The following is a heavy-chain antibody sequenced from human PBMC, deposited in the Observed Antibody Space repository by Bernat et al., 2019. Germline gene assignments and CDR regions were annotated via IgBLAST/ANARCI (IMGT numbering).Heavy chain of an antibody. D-gene: IGHD1-14*01. J-gene: IGHJ4*02. V-gene: IGHV3-23*01. CDR2: ISGSGGST. CDR3: AKVLGIGGCFN. Sequence: EVQLLESGGGLVQPGGSLRLSCAASGFTFSSYAMSWVRQAPGKGLDWVSAISGSGGSTYYADSVKGRFTISRDNSKNTLYLQMNSPRAEDTAVYYCAKVLGIGGCFNWGQGTLVTVSS. CDR1: GFTFSSYA.